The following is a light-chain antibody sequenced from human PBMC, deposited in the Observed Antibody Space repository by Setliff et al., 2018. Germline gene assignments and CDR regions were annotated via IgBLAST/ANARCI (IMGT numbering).Light chain of an antibody. Sequence: QSALTQPPSASGSPGRSVTISCTGTGGLVGGYNYVSWYQQHPGKAPRLIIYEITKRPSGVPDRFSGSNSGNTASLTVSGLQAEDEADYYCTFYSGSNNFFFGSGTKV. CDR2: EIT. J-gene: IGLJ1*01. V-gene: IGLV2-8*01. CDR1: GGLVGGYNY. CDR3: TFYSGSNNFF.